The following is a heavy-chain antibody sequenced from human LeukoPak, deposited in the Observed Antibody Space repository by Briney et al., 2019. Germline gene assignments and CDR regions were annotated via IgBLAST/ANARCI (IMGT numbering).Heavy chain of an antibody. CDR2: ISYDGSDK. Sequence: GGSLRLSCAASGFTFSGYGMHWVRQAPGKGLEWVAVISYDGSDKYYADSVKGRFTISRDNSKNTLYLQMNSLRAEDTAVYYCARGQEWLRFDYWGQGTLVTVSS. V-gene: IGHV3-30*03. D-gene: IGHD5-12*01. J-gene: IGHJ4*02. CDR1: GFTFSGYG. CDR3: ARGQEWLRFDY.